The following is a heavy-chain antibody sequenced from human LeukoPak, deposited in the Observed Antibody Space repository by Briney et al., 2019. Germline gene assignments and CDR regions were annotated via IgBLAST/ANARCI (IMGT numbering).Heavy chain of an antibody. D-gene: IGHD3-22*01. Sequence: SETLSLTCSVSGGSISSYYWSWIRQPPGKGLEWIGYIYYSGSTNYNPSLKSRVTISVDTSKNQFSLKLSSVTAADTAVYYCARVSPYYDSSGYYVDYWGQGTLVTVSS. CDR2: IYYSGST. J-gene: IGHJ4*02. CDR3: ARVSPYYDSSGYYVDY. V-gene: IGHV4-59*01. CDR1: GGSISSYY.